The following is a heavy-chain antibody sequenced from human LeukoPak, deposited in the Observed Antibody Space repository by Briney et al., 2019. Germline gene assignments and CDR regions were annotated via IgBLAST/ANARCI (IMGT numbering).Heavy chain of an antibody. CDR3: AKEWVGWELPPMDY. CDR1: GFTFSSYW. D-gene: IGHD1-26*01. V-gene: IGHV3-23*01. J-gene: IGHJ4*02. Sequence: GGSLRLSCAASGFTFSSYWMSWVRQAPGKGLEWVSVISGSGGSTYYVDSVKGRFTISRDNSKNTLYLQMNSLRAEDTAVYYCAKEWVGWELPPMDYWGQGTLVTVSS. CDR2: ISGSGGST.